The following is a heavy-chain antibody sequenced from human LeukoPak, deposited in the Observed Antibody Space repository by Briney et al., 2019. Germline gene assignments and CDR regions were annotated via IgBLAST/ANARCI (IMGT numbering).Heavy chain of an antibody. Sequence: SETLSLTCTVSGGSISSSSYYWGWIRQPPGKGLEWIGSIYYSGSTYYNPSLKSRVTISVDTSKNQFSLKLSSVTAADTAVYYCARHRRYYGDYDGWYFDLWGRGTLVTVSS. V-gene: IGHV4-39*07. J-gene: IGHJ2*01. CDR2: IYYSGST. D-gene: IGHD4-17*01. CDR3: ARHRRYYGDYDGWYFDL. CDR1: GGSISSSSYY.